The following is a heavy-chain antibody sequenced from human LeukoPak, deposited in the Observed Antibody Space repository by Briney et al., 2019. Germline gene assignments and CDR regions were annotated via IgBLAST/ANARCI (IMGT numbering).Heavy chain of an antibody. CDR3: ARERIAAAGTLIWFDP. J-gene: IGHJ5*02. Sequence: SETLSLTCTVSGGSTSSYYWSWIRQPAGKGLEWIGRIYTSGSTNYNPSLKSRVTMSVDTSKNQFSLKLSSVTAADTAVYYCARERIAAAGTLIWFDPWGQGTLVTVSS. V-gene: IGHV4-4*07. CDR2: IYTSGST. CDR1: GGSTSSYY. D-gene: IGHD6-13*01.